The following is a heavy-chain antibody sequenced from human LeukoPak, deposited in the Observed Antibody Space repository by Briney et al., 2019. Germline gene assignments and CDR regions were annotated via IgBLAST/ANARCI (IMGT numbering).Heavy chain of an antibody. J-gene: IGHJ4*02. Sequence: TVSGGSITSGGYYWSWIRQHPGKGLEWIGYIYYSGSTYYNPSLKSRVTISVDTSKNQFSLKLSSVTAADTAVYYCARGKRVYYFDYWGQGTLVTVSS. CDR1: GGSITSGGYY. D-gene: IGHD6-25*01. CDR2: IYYSGST. CDR3: ARGKRVYYFDY. V-gene: IGHV4-31*03.